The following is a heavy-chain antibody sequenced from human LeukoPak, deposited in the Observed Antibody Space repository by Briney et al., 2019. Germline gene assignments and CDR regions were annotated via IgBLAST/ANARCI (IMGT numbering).Heavy chain of an antibody. Sequence: PSQTLSLTCTVSGGSISSGGYYWSWIRQPPGKGLEWIGSIYYSGSTYYNPSLKSRVTISVDTSKNQFSLKLFSVTAADTAVYYCARHGTTNFGVVINRFDPWGQGTLVTVSS. J-gene: IGHJ5*02. CDR2: IYYSGST. CDR3: ARHGTTNFGVVINRFDP. CDR1: GGSISSGGYY. V-gene: IGHV4-39*01. D-gene: IGHD3-3*01.